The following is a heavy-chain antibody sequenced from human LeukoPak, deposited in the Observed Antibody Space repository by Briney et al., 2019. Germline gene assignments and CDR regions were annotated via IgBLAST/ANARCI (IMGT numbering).Heavy chain of an antibody. CDR2: IYYSGST. J-gene: IGHJ1*01. D-gene: IGHD3-22*01. Sequence: SETLSLTCTVSGGSIGSYYWSWIRQPPGKGLEWIGYIYYSGSTNYNPSLKSRVTISVDTSKNQFSLKLSSVTAADTAVYYCASNLIDYYDSSGSGYFQHWGQGTLVTVSS. CDR3: ASNLIDYYDSSGSGYFQH. CDR1: GGSIGSYY. V-gene: IGHV4-59*08.